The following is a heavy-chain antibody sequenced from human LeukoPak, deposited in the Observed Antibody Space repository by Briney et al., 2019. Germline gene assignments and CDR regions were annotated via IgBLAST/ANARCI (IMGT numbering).Heavy chain of an antibody. CDR1: GYSFTNYW. J-gene: IGHJ5*02. CDR3: ARHSRDGYNYWFDP. D-gene: IGHD5-24*01. CDR2: IYPGDSDT. V-gene: IGHV5-51*01. Sequence: GESLKISCKGSGYSFTNYWIGWVRQMPGKGLEWMGMIYPGDSDTRYSPSFQGQVTISTDKSISTAYLQWSSQKASDTAMYYCARHSRDGYNYWFDPWSQGTLVTVSS.